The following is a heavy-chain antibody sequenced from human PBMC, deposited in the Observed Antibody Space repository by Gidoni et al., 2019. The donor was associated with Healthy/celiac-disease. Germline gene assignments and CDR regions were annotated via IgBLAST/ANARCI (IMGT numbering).Heavy chain of an antibody. J-gene: IGHJ3*02. CDR1: GGTFSSYA. CDR2: IIPILGTA. V-gene: IGHV1-69*01. Sequence: QVQLVQSGAAVKKPGSSVKVSCKASGGTFSSYAISLVRQAPGQGLEWMGGIIPILGTANYAQKFQGRVTITADESTSTAYMELSSLRSEDTAVYYCARRFSSGWYEDYAFDIWGQGTMVTVSS. D-gene: IGHD6-19*01. CDR3: ARRFSSGWYEDYAFDI.